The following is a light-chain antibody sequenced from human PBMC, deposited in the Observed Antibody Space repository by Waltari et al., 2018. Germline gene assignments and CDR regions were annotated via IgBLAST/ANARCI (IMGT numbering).Light chain of an antibody. CDR1: QDIGSW. V-gene: IGKV1-5*03. CDR2: KAS. CDR3: QQYDAYSRT. Sequence: IQMTQSPSTLSASVGDRITITCRVSQDIGSWLAWYQQKPGNAPELLIYKASTLHGWVPSRFSGSGSGTEFTFTISSLQPDDFATYYCQQYDAYSRTFGQGTKVEVK. J-gene: IGKJ1*01.